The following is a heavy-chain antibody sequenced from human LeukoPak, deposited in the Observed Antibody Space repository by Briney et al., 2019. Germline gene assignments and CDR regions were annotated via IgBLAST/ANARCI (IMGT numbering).Heavy chain of an antibody. CDR1: GYTFSGYY. V-gene: IGHV1-2*02. CDR2: INPNSGGT. Sequence: ASVKVSCKASGYTFSGYYMHWVRQAPGQGPEWMGWINPNSGGTNYAQKFQGRVTMTRDTSISTAYMELSRLRSDDTAVYYCARGTSNDILTGYACDYWGQGTLVTVSS. D-gene: IGHD3-9*01. J-gene: IGHJ4*02. CDR3: ARGTSNDILTGYACDY.